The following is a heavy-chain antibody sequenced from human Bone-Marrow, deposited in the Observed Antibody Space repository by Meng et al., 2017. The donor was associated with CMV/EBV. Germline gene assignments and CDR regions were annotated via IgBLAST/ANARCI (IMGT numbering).Heavy chain of an antibody. V-gene: IGHV1-8*03. CDR1: GYTFSTYE. CDR2: MNPNSGAT. Sequence: ASVKVSCKASGYTFSTYEINWVRQATGQGLEWMGWMNPNSGATVFAQKFQGRVIITRDTSISTAYMELSSLRPEDTAVYYCARDPSGGGESTGFDYWGQGTPVTVSS. CDR3: ARDPSGGGESTGFDY. J-gene: IGHJ4*02. D-gene: IGHD3-16*01.